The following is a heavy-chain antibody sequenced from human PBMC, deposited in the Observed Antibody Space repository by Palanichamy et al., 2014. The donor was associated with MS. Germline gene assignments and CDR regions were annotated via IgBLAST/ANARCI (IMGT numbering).Heavy chain of an antibody. V-gene: IGHV1-2*02. J-gene: IGHJ3*02. Sequence: VQLVQSGREVKKPGPSVKVSCKASGYTFTGYYMHWVRQAPGQGLEWMGWINPNSGGTNYAQKFQGRVTMTRDTSISTAYMELSRLRSDDTAVYYCARDRGYDFWSGTDAFDIWGQGTMVTVSS. CDR2: INPNSGGT. CDR1: GYTFTGYY. CDR3: ARDRGYDFWSGTDAFDI. D-gene: IGHD3-3*01.